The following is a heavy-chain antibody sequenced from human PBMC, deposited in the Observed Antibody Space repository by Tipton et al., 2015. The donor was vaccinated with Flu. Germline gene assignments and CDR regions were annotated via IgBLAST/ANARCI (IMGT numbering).Heavy chain of an antibody. J-gene: IGHJ4*02. CDR2: IFYSGSFSGGST. CDR3: ARDSPYDSSGYYSDY. V-gene: IGHV4-39*07. Sequence: TLSLTCTVSVGSISSTYYWGWIRQPPGKGLEWIGSIFYSGSFSGGSTHYNPSLKSRVTISVDTSKNQFSRKLSSVTAADTAIYYCARDSPYDSSGYYSDYWGQGTQVTVSS. D-gene: IGHD3-22*01. CDR1: VGSISSTYY.